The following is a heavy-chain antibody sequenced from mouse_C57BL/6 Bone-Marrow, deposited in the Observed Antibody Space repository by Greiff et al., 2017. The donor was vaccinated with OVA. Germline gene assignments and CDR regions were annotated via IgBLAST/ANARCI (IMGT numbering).Heavy chain of an antibody. J-gene: IGHJ4*01. Sequence: EVMLVESGGGLVQPGGSMKLSCAASGFTFSDAWMDWVRQSPEKGLEWVAEIRNKANNHATYYAESVKGRFTISRDDSKSSVYLQMNSLRAEDTGIYYCTRTPGSRGYYAMDYWGQGTSVTVSS. V-gene: IGHV6-6*01. CDR3: TRTPGSRGYYAMDY. CDR2: IRNKANNHAT. CDR1: GFTFSDAW. D-gene: IGHD1-1*01.